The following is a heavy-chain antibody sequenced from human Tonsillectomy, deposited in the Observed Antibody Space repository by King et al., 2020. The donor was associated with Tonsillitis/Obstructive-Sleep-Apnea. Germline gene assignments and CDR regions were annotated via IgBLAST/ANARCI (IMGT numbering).Heavy chain of an antibody. CDR3: ASTGYSSGWYSDY. CDR2: INHSGST. V-gene: IGHV4-34*01. J-gene: IGHJ4*02. Sequence: VQLQQWGAGLLKPSETLSLTCAVYGESFSGYYWSWIRQPPGKGLEWIGEINHSGSTNYNPSLKSRVTISVDTYKNQFSLKLRSVTAADTAVYYCASTGYSSGWYSDYWGQGTLVTVSS. D-gene: IGHD6-19*01. CDR1: GESFSGYY.